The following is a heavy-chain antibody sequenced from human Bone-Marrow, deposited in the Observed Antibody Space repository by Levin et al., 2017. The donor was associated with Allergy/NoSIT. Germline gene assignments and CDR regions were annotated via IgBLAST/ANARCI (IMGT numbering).Heavy chain of an antibody. CDR3: AKAYSSGWRTFDY. J-gene: IGHJ4*02. V-gene: IGHV3-30*18. Sequence: GGSLLLSFSSSGFPFSSYGMHWVRQAPGKGLEWVAVISYDGSNKYYADSVKGRFTISRDNSKNTLYLQMNSLRAEDTAVYYCAKAYSSGWRTFDYWGQGTLVTVSS. D-gene: IGHD6-19*01. CDR1: GFPFSSYG. CDR2: ISYDGSNK.